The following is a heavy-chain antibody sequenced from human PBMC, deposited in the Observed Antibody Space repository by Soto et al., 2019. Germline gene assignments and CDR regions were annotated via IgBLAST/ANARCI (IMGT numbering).Heavy chain of an antibody. Sequence: QVHLVESGGDVVQPGRSLRLSCAASGFTFSSYGMHWVRQAPGKGLQWVAFIWYDGRNKHFADSVKGRLTISRDNSKNKLYLQMNSLGVEDTGVYYCGRVAPYTYGPHYGLDVWGPGTTVTVS. J-gene: IGHJ6*02. CDR3: GRVAPYTYGPHYGLDV. V-gene: IGHV3-33*01. D-gene: IGHD5-18*01. CDR1: GFTFSSYG. CDR2: IWYDGRNK.